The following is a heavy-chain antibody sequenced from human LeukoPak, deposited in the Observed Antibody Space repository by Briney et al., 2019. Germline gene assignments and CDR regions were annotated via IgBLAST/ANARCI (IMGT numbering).Heavy chain of an antibody. Sequence: SQTLSLTCTVSGGSISSGGYYWSWIRQPPGKGLEWIGYIYHSGSTYYNPSLKSRVTISVDRSKNQFSLKLSSVTAADTAVYYCASVGSSSSGLDYWGQGTLVTVSS. J-gene: IGHJ4*02. CDR2: IYHSGST. CDR3: ASVGSSSSGLDY. D-gene: IGHD6-6*01. CDR1: GGSISSGGYY. V-gene: IGHV4-30-2*01.